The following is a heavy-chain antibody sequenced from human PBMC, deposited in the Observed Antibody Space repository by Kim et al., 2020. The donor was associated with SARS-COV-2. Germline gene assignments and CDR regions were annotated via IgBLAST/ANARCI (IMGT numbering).Heavy chain of an antibody. Sequence: ASVKVSCKASGHTFRDYHVHWMRQAPGQGFEWMGTGAPDGGSEIYAPKFQGRVTMTRDASTSTVYMQLNGLTSEDTAVYYCARHGSRAWFDWRSQFD. D-gene: IGHD3-9*01. CDR3: ARHGSRAWFDWRSQFD. J-gene: IGHJ5*02. CDR1: GHTFRDYH. V-gene: IGHV1-46*01. CDR2: GAPDGGSE.